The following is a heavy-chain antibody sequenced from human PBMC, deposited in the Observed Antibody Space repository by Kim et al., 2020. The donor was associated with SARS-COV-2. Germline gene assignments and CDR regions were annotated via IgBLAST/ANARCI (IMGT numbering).Heavy chain of an antibody. J-gene: IGHJ6*02. Sequence: GGSLRLSCAVSGFTFSSYEMNWVRQAPGKGLEWVSYISSSGSTIYYADSVKGRFTISRDNAKNSLYLQMSGLRAEDTAVYYCASSRGATDYDILTGYPLGYSYYGMDLWGQGPTVTVSS. CDR1: GFTFSSYE. V-gene: IGHV3-48*03. CDR3: ASSRGATDYDILTGYPLGYSYYGMDL. CDR2: ISSSGSTI. D-gene: IGHD3-9*01.